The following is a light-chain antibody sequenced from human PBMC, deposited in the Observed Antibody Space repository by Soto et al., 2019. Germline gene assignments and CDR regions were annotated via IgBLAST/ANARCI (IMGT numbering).Light chain of an antibody. J-gene: IGKJ5*01. CDR2: DAS. CDR1: QDITNY. Sequence: DIEMNQSPASLSAKVRDRVTITCQASQDITNYLNWYQQKPGKAPRLLLYDASSLETGVPSRFSGSGSGTDFTSTISSLQPEDIATYYCQHYDHLPITFGQRTRLEI. CDR3: QHYDHLPIT. V-gene: IGKV1-33*01.